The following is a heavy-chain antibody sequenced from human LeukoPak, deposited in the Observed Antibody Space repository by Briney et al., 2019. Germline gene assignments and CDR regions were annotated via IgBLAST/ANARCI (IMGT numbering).Heavy chain of an antibody. Sequence: PGGSLRLSCAASGFTVSSNYMSWVRQAPGKGLEWGSVIYSGGSTYYADSVKGRFTISRDNSKNTLYLQMNSLRAEDTAVYYCARQDTEGYYFDYWGQGTLVTVSS. CDR3: ARQDTEGYYFDY. CDR1: GFTVSSNY. CDR2: IYSGGST. V-gene: IGHV3-66*02. D-gene: IGHD2-15*01. J-gene: IGHJ4*02.